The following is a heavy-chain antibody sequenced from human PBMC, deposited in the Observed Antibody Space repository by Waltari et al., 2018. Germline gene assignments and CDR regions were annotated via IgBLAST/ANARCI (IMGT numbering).Heavy chain of an antibody. CDR1: GYTFSNYG. V-gene: IGHV1-18*01. CDR3: ARDDADSSNFGGF. D-gene: IGHD6-13*01. Sequence: QTAQSGAEAKKPGASVKVSCKASGYTFSNYGITWVRKAPGQGLEWMGWIYPYSGNTKYEQSLQGRGTLTTDTATTTAYMEIRSLRSDDTAIYYCARDDADSSNFGGFWGQGTLVTVSS. J-gene: IGHJ4*02. CDR2: IYPYSGNT.